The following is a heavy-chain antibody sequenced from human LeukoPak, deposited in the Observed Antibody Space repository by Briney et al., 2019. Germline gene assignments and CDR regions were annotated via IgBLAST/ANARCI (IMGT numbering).Heavy chain of an antibody. V-gene: IGHV3-23*01. CDR1: GFTVSSNY. Sequence: QTGGSLRLSCAASGFTVSSNYMSWVRQAPGKGLEWVSAISGSGGSTYYADSVKGRFTISRDNSKNTLYLQMNSLRAEDTAVYYCAKGKSGSYYYFDYWGQGTLVTVSS. D-gene: IGHD1-26*01. CDR3: AKGKSGSYYYFDY. J-gene: IGHJ4*02. CDR2: ISGSGGST.